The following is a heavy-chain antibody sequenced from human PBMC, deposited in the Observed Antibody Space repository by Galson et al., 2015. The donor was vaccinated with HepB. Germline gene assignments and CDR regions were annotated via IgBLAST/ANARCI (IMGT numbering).Heavy chain of an antibody. V-gene: IGHV3-30*04. CDR1: RFTINSYA. CDR3: ARAGIVVVATAPIGGAFDY. Sequence: SLRLSCAASRFTINSYAMHWVRQAPGKGLEWVAVISYDGSEKYYADSVKGRFTISRDISKNSLYLQMNSLTAEDTAVYYCARAGIVVVATAPIGGAFDYWGQGTLVTVSS. D-gene: IGHD2-2*01. J-gene: IGHJ4*02. CDR2: ISYDGSEK.